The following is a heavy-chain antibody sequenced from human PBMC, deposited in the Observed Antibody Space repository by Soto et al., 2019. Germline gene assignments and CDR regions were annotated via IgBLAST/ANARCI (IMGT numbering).Heavy chain of an antibody. CDR2: VNPSGGHT. CDR1: GDTFTDYY. CDR3: ARGGHVVVVTAALDY. J-gene: IGHJ4*01. D-gene: IGHD2-21*02. V-gene: IGHV1-46*01. Sequence: QVQLVQSGAEVKKPGASVKVSCKASGDTFTDYYIHWVRQAPGQGLEWMGTVNPSGGHTTYAQHFLGRMNMTRDTSTSTLYMELTSLTSEDTAVYYCARGGHVVVVTAALDYWGHGTLVTFSS.